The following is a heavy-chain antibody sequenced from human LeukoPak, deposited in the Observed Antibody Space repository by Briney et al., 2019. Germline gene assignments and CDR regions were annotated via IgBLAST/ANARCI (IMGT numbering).Heavy chain of an antibody. CDR3: ARDGPLSSSWYY. CDR2: TRNKANSYTT. J-gene: IGHJ4*02. D-gene: IGHD6-13*01. CDR1: GFTFSDHY. Sequence: PGGSLRLSCAASGFTFSDHYMDWVRQAPGKGLEWVGRTRNKANSYTTEYAASVKGRFTISRDDSKNSLYLQMNSLKTEDTAVYYCARDGPLSSSWYYWGQGTLVTVSS. V-gene: IGHV3-72*01.